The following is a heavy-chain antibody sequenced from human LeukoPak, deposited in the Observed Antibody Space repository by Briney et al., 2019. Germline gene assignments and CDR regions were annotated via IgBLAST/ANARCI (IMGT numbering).Heavy chain of an antibody. J-gene: IGHJ6*02. D-gene: IGHD2-15*01. Sequence: GGSLRLSCAASGFAFSSFAMSWARQAPGKGLEWVSAIRGPATSTYYADSVKGRFTISRDNSKNTLYLEMNSLRAEDTAIYYCARDLRHSTHDYYYGMDVWGQGTTVTVSS. CDR2: IRGPATST. V-gene: IGHV3-23*01. CDR3: ARDLRHSTHDYYYGMDV. CDR1: GFAFSSFA.